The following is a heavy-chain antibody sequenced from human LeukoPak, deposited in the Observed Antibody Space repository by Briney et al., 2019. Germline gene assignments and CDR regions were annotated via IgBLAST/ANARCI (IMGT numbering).Heavy chain of an antibody. J-gene: IGHJ4*02. CDR1: GYTFTSYY. V-gene: IGHV1-46*01. Sequence: GASVKVSCKASGYTFTSYYMHWVRQAPGQGLEWMGIINPSGGSTSYAQKFQGRVTMTRDTSTSTVYMELSSLRSEDTAVYYCARVPRDYGSGSYSNFDYWGQGTLVTVSS. CDR3: ARVPRDYGSGSYSNFDY. CDR2: INPSGGST. D-gene: IGHD3-10*01.